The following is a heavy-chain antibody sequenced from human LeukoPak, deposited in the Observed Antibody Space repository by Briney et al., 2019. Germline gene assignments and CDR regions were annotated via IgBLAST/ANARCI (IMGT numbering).Heavy chain of an antibody. CDR1: GFTFSSYS. CDR3: ARDRGDNYDFWSGYYGSEDY. V-gene: IGHV3-48*01. Sequence: PGGSLRLSCAASGFTFSSYSMNWVRQAPGKGLEWVSYISSSSTIYYADSVKGRFTISRDNAKNSLYLQMNSLRAEDTAVYYCARDRGDNYDFWSGYYGSEDYWGQGTLVTVSS. D-gene: IGHD3-3*01. J-gene: IGHJ4*02. CDR2: ISSSSTI.